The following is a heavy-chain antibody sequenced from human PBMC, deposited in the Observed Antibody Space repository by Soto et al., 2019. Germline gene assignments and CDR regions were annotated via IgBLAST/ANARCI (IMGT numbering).Heavy chain of an antibody. CDR3: ARVTMVIRDSDHFGVDV. Sequence: SETLSLTCLVSGFPISSPYSWGWIRPPPGKGLEWIGSISHTGTTSYSPSLTSRVSISVDTSKNQVSLKLTSVTAADTAVYFCARVTMVIRDSDHFGVDVWGHGTTVTVYS. CDR1: GFPISSPYS. J-gene: IGHJ6*02. D-gene: IGHD4-17*01. V-gene: IGHV4-38-2*02. CDR2: ISHTGTT.